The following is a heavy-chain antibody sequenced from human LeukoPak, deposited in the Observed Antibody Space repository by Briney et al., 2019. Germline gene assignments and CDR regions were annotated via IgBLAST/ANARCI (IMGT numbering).Heavy chain of an antibody. J-gene: IGHJ4*02. D-gene: IGHD5-18*01. V-gene: IGHV1-8*01. CDR2: MNPNSGNT. CDR3: AREAGYSYGYGY. Sequence: ASVKVSCKASGYTFTSYDINWVRQATGQGLEWMGWMNPNSGNTGYAQKFQGRVTMTRNTSISTAYMELSSLRSEDTAVYYCAREAGYSYGYGYWGQGTLVTVSS. CDR1: GYTFTSYD.